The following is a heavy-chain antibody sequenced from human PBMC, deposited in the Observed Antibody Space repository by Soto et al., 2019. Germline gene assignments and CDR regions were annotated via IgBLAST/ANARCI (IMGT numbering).Heavy chain of an antibody. V-gene: IGHV1-46*01. CDR3: ARDGYNGFDY. CDR1: GGTFSSNT. D-gene: IGHD5-12*01. CDR2: INRSGAGT. J-gene: IGHJ4*02. Sequence: GASVKVSCKASGGTFSSNTISWVRQAPGQGLEWMGMINRSGAGTSFAQKFQGRVTMTRDTSTSTVYMELSSLRSEDTAVYYCARDGYNGFDYWGQGTLVTVSS.